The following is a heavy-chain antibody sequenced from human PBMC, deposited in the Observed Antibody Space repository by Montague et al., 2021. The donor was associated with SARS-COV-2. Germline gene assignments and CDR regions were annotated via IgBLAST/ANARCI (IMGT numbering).Heavy chain of an antibody. V-gene: IGHV4-61*01. J-gene: IGHJ5*02. CDR2: IDYGGSP. Sequence: SETLSLTCTVSGVSVSNRYTHWSWIRQSPGKGLEWIGHIDYGGSPNYSPSLHSRVTISLDTSKNQLSPRLTSATAADTAVYYCATYWQGGSGRGSWGQGTLVTVSS. CDR3: ATYWQGGSGRGS. D-gene: IGHD3-10*01. CDR1: GVSVSNRYTH.